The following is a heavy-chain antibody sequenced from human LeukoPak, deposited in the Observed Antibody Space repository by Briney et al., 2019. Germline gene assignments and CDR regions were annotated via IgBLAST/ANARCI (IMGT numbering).Heavy chain of an antibody. Sequence: SGGSLRLSCAVSGFTFDSYWMTWVRQVPGRGPEWVANVNRDGSETYYLDSVKGRFTISKDNAKNSLYLQMNSLRAEDTALYHCARNNGMDVWGQGTTVIVSS. J-gene: IGHJ6*02. CDR2: VNRDGSET. CDR1: GFTFDSYW. CDR3: ARNNGMDV. V-gene: IGHV3-7*03.